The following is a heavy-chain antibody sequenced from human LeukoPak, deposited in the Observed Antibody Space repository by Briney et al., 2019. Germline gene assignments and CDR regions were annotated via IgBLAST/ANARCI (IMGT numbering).Heavy chain of an antibody. CDR3: ARERGSSLDY. J-gene: IGHJ4*02. CDR2: ISSSSSYI. D-gene: IGHD1-26*01. V-gene: IGHV3-21*01. CDR1: GFTFSSYS. Sequence: TGGSLRLSCAASGFTFSSYSMNWVRQAPGKGLEWVSSISSSSSYIYYADSVKGRFTISRDNAKNSLYLQMNSLRAEDTAVYYCARERGSSLDYWGQGTLVTVSS.